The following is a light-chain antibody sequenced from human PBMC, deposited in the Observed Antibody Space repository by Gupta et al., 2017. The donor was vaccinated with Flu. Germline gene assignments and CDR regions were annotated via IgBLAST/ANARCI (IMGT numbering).Light chain of an antibody. CDR1: RSVLYNSNNKNY. Sequence: DIVMTQSPDSLAVSLGERATINCRSSRSVLYNSNNKNYLAWYQQKPGQPPKLLIYWASTRESGVPDRFSGSGSGTDFTLTISSLQAEDVAVYYCQQYYAAASWTFGQGTKVGIK. CDR2: WAS. J-gene: IGKJ1*01. V-gene: IGKV4-1*01. CDR3: QQYYAAASWT.